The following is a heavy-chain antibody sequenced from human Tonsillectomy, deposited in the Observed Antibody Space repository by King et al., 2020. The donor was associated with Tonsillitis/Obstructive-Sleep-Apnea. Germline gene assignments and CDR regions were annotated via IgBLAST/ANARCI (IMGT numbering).Heavy chain of an antibody. V-gene: IGHV3-33*01. CDR1: GFTFSSYG. D-gene: IGHD6-19*01. J-gene: IGHJ4*02. Sequence: QVQLVESGGGVVQPGRSLRLSCAASGFTFSSYGMHWVRQAPGKGLEGVVVIWYDGSNKYYADSVKGRFTISRDNSKNTLYLQMNSLRAEDTAVYYCARGVGYSSGGHFDYWGQGTLVTVSS. CDR2: IWYDGSNK. CDR3: ARGVGYSSGGHFDY.